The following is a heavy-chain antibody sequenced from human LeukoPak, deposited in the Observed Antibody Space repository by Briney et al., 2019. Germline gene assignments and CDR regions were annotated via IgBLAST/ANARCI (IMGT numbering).Heavy chain of an antibody. Sequence: PSETLSLTCSDSGGSISSYYWSWIRQPPGKGLEWIGEINHSGSTNYNPSLKSRVTISVDTSKNQFSLKLSSVTAADTAVYYCARLDILTGGGFDYWGQGTLVTVSS. CDR2: INHSGST. CDR1: GGSISSYY. J-gene: IGHJ4*02. D-gene: IGHD3-9*01. V-gene: IGHV4-34*01. CDR3: ARLDILTGGGFDY.